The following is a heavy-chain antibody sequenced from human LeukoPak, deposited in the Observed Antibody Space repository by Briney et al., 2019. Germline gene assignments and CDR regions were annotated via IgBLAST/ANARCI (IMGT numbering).Heavy chain of an antibody. Sequence: PSETLSLTCAVYGGSFSGYYWSWIRQPPGKGLEWIGEINHSGSTNYNPSLKSRVTISVGTSKNQFSLKLSSVTAADTAVYYCAREKVLRYFDWFKNNWFDPWGQGTLVTVSS. V-gene: IGHV4-34*01. CDR1: GGSFSGYY. CDR2: INHSGST. CDR3: AREKVLRYFDWFKNNWFDP. D-gene: IGHD3-9*01. J-gene: IGHJ5*02.